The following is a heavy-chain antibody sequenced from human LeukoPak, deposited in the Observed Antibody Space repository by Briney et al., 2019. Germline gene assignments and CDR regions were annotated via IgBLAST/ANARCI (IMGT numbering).Heavy chain of an antibody. D-gene: IGHD6-13*01. CDR2: ISGSGGST. J-gene: IGHJ5*02. CDR1: GFTFSSYG. Sequence: GGTLRLSCAASGFTFSSYGMSWVRQAPGKGLEWVSAISGSGGSTYYADSVKGRFTISRDNSKNTLYLQMNSLRAEDTAVYYCAKPSTTNSRPLNWFDPWGQGTLVTVSS. CDR3: AKPSTTNSRPLNWFDP. V-gene: IGHV3-23*01.